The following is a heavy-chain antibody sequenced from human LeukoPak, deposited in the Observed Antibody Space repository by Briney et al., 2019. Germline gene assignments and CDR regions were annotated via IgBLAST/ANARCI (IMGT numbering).Heavy chain of an antibody. CDR3: ARDREGYCSSTSCRGVFDI. CDR2: LNPNSGGT. Sequence: ASVKVSCKASGYTFTGYYMHWVRQAPGQGLEWMGWLNPNSGGTNYAQKFQGRVTMTRDTSISTAYMELSRLRSDDTAVYYCARDREGYCSSTSCRGVFDIWGQGTMVTVSS. CDR1: GYTFTGYY. V-gene: IGHV1-2*02. D-gene: IGHD2-2*01. J-gene: IGHJ3*02.